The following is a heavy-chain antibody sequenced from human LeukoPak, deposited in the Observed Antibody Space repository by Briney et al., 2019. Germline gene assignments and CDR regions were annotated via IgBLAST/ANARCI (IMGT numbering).Heavy chain of an antibody. CDR2: ISGSGDFT. D-gene: IGHD5-12*01. CDR1: GFTFSSSI. V-gene: IGHV3-23*01. CDR3: ARNENSGWGYFDY. Sequence: GGSLRLSCAASGFTFSSSIMRWVRQAPGKGPEWVSGISGSGDFTRYADSVKGRFTISRDNSKDTLYLQMNSLRAEDTAVYYCARNENSGWGYFDYWGQGTLVTVSS. J-gene: IGHJ4*02.